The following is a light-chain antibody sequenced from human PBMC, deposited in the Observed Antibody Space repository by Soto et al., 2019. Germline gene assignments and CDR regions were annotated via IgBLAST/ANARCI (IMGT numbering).Light chain of an antibody. CDR2: DAS. Sequence: EIVLTQSPDTLSLSPGERATLSCRASQSVSSSLAWYQQKPGQAPRLLIYDASNRATGIPARFSGSGSGTDFTLTISSLQPQDFGVYYCQQRSNWHPEVTFGAGTKVDIK. CDR3: QQRSNWHPEVT. J-gene: IGKJ3*01. CDR1: QSVSSS. V-gene: IGKV3-11*01.